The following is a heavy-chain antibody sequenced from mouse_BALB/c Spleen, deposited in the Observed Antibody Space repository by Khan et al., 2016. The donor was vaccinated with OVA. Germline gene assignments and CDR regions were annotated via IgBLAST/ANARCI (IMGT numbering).Heavy chain of an antibody. V-gene: IGHV1-80*01. Sequence: QVQLKQSGAELVRPGSSVKISCKASGYAFSSYWTNWVKQRPGQGLEWIGQIYPGDGNTKYNGKFKGKVTLTADKSSNTAYMQLSSLTSEDSAVYFCVRSGYDYFAYWGQGTLVTVSA. J-gene: IGHJ3*01. CDR3: VRSGYDYFAY. D-gene: IGHD2-14*01. CDR2: IYPGDGNT. CDR1: GYAFSSYW.